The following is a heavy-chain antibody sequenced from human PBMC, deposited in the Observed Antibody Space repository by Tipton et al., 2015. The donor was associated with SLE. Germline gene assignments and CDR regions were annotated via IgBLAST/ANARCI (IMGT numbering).Heavy chain of an antibody. CDR2: IKEDGSEK. V-gene: IGHV3-7*01. CDR3: ARGGHYGAPSGMPYHYYGMDV. Sequence: SLRLSCAASGFTFSSSWMNWVRLAPGKGLEWVANIKEDGSEKHYVDSVKGRLTISRDNAKKSLYLQMSSLRAEDTAVYYCARGGHYGAPSGMPYHYYGMDVWGPGTTVTVSS. D-gene: IGHD6-25*01. CDR1: GFTFSSSW. J-gene: IGHJ6*02.